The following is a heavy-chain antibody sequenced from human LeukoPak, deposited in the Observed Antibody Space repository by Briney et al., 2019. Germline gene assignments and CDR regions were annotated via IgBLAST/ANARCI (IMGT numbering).Heavy chain of an antibody. CDR1: GFIFSSHW. CDR3: ARDGVRAGYSSSWYYYYYGMDV. V-gene: IGHV3-30-3*01. D-gene: IGHD6-13*01. Sequence: PGGSLRLSCTSSGFIFSSHWMDWVRQAPGKGLEWVAVISYDGNNEYYADSVKGRFTISRDNSKNTLYLQMNSLRAEDTAVYYCARDGVRAGYSSSWYYYYYGMDVWGQGTTVTVSS. J-gene: IGHJ6*02. CDR2: ISYDGNNE.